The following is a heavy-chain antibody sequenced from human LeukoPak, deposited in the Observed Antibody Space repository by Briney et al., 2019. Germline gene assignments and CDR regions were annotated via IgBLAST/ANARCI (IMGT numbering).Heavy chain of an antibody. Sequence: GGSLRLSCAASGFSFSNHGMHWVRQAPGKGLEWVAVISYDGSNKYYADSVKGRFAISRDNSKNTLYLQMNSLRAEDTAVYYCARDPYSSSWKGYYYYGMDVWGQGTTVTVSS. D-gene: IGHD6-13*01. V-gene: IGHV3-30*03. CDR1: GFSFSNHG. CDR3: ARDPYSSSWKGYYYYGMDV. J-gene: IGHJ6*02. CDR2: ISYDGSNK.